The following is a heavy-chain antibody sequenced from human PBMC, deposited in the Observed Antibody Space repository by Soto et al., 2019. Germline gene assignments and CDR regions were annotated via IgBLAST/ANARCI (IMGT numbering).Heavy chain of an antibody. CDR2: IYPSGTT. CDR1: GGSISSDNW. J-gene: IGHJ6*02. V-gene: IGHV4-4*02. CDR3: AKEHYGVDV. D-gene: IGHD1-1*01. Sequence: QVQLQESGPGLVKPSETLSLTCAVSGGSISSDNWWNWVRQPPGKGLEWIGEIYPSGTTNYNPSLKSRLTISIDKSKNQFSLRLTSVTVADTAVYYCAKEHYGVDVWGQGTTVTVSS.